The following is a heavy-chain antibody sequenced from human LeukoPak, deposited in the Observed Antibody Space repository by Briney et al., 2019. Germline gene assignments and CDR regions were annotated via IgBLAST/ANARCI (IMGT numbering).Heavy chain of an antibody. D-gene: IGHD6-19*01. CDR2: INTKTGNP. Sequence: ASVKVSCKASGYTFTSYAMTWVRQAPGQGLEWMGWINTKTGNPRYAQGFTGRFVFSLDTSVSTAYLQISSLKAEDTAVYYCARMTSSGWYAAGYYFDYWGQGTLVTVSS. V-gene: IGHV7-4-1*02. CDR3: ARMTSSGWYAAGYYFDY. CDR1: GYTFTSYA. J-gene: IGHJ4*02.